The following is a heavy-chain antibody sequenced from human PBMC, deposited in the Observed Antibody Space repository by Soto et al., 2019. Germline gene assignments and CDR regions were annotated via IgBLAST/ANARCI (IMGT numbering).Heavy chain of an antibody. CDR3: ARHYFDFWSGYPPMDV. J-gene: IGHJ6*02. V-gene: IGHV5-10-1*01. D-gene: IGHD3-3*01. CDR1: GYSFTSYW. CDR2: IDPSDSYT. Sequence: GESLKIACKGSGYSFTSYWISWVRQMPGKGLEWMGRIDPSDSYTNYSPSFQGHVTISADKSISTAYLQWSSLKASDTAMYYCARHYFDFWSGYPPMDVWGQGTTVTVSS.